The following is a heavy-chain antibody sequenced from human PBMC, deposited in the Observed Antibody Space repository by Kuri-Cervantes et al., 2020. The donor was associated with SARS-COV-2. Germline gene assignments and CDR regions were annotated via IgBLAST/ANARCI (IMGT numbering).Heavy chain of an antibody. D-gene: IGHD2-8*02. CDR2: IYHSGST. CDR1: GASISDSNNW. Sequence: SETLSLTCAVSGASISDSNNWWSWVRRPPWKGLEWIGEIYHSGSTNYSPSFKSRVTMSIDTSKNHYSLKLNSVTAADTAVYYCARVRYCTATNCMPFCDYWGQGTLVTVSS. J-gene: IGHJ4*02. V-gene: IGHV4-4*02. CDR3: ARVRYCTATNCMPFCDY.